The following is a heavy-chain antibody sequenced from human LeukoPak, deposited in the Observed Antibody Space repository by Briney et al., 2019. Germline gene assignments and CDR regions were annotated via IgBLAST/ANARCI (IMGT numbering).Heavy chain of an antibody. Sequence: PGGSLRLSCAAFGLTFSSYDMHWIRQAPGKGLEWVSTIGATGDTYYIDSVKDRFTISRENAKKSVYLQLSSLNAEYRAVYCCVLGAYWNDDKNAFHIWGPGTMVTVS. CDR2: IGATGDT. CDR3: VLGAYWNDDKNAFHI. J-gene: IGHJ3*02. D-gene: IGHD1-1*01. V-gene: IGHV3-13*01. CDR1: GLTFSSYD.